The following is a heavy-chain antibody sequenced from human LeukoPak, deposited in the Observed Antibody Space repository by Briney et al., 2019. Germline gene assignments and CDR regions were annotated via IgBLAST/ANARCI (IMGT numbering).Heavy chain of an antibody. D-gene: IGHD5-24*01. CDR3: AKEGRSLQTY. V-gene: IGHV3-7*03. CDR1: GFMFSSNW. J-gene: IGHJ4*02. Sequence: GGSLRLSCAASGFMFSSNWMSWVRLAPGKGLEWVANIKEDGTETYYVDSVKGRFTISRGNAKNSLYLQMNSLRVEDTAVYYCAKEGRSLQTYWGQGTLVTVSS. CDR2: IKEDGTET.